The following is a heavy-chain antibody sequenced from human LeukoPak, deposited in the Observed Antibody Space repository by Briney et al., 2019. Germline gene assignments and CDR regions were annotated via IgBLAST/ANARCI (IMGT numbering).Heavy chain of an antibody. V-gene: IGHV3-23*01. CDR2: LSDTGGIT. D-gene: IGHD3-10*01. J-gene: IGHJ5*02. Sequence: PGGSLRLACSASGFVFGNFAMSWVRQAPGKGLEWVSGLSDTGGITKYAGSVKGRFIISRDNPMDTPYLQMNSLRAEDTAVYYCAKESYYGSGHPFDPWGQGVLVIVSS. CDR3: AKESYYGSGHPFDP. CDR1: GFVFGNFA.